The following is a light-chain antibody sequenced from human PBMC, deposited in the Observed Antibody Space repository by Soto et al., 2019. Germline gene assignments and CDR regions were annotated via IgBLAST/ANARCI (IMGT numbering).Light chain of an antibody. CDR2: GAS. Sequence: EIVMTQSPATLSVSPGERATLSCRASRSVSSNLAWYQQKPGQAPRLLIYGASTRATGIPARFSGSGSGTEFTLTISSLQSEEFAVYYCQQYNNWPRTFGQGTKVDIK. V-gene: IGKV3-15*01. CDR1: RSVSSN. J-gene: IGKJ1*01. CDR3: QQYNNWPRT.